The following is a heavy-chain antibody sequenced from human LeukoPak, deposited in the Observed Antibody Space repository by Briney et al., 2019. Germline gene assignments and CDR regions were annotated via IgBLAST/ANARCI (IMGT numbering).Heavy chain of an antibody. J-gene: IGHJ5*02. CDR1: EFSVGSNY. V-gene: IGHV3-66*01. D-gene: IGHD3-10*01. CDR3: ARDRGYGSGSYHNWFDP. Sequence: GGSLRLSCAASEFSVGSNYMTWVRQAPGKGLEWVSLIYSGGSTYYADSVKGRFTISRDNSKNTLYLQMNSLRAEDTAVYYCARDRGYGSGSYHNWFDPWGQGTLVTVSS. CDR2: IYSGGST.